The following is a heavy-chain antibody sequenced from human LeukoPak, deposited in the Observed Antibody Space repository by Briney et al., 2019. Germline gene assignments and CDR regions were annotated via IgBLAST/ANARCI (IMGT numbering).Heavy chain of an antibody. Sequence: PGGSLRLSCAASGFTFTCCGMNWVRQAPGKGLEWVSYISSSSSTIYYSDSLKGRFTISRDNAKNSVYLQMNSVRAEDTAVYYCARGRYSYGLLDYWGQGTLTTVSS. J-gene: IGHJ4*02. CDR2: ISSSSSTI. D-gene: IGHD5-18*01. CDR1: GFTFTCCG. V-gene: IGHV3-48*04. CDR3: ARGRYSYGLLDY.